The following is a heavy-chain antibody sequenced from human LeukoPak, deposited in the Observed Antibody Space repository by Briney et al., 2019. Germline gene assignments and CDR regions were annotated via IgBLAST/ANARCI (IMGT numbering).Heavy chain of an antibody. J-gene: IGHJ4*02. CDR2: ISYDGSNK. CDR3: ARDPFQAGHFDF. D-gene: IGHD6-13*01. Sequence: GGSLRLSCAASGFTFSSYAMHWVRQAPGKGLEWVAVISYDGSNKYYADSVKGRFTISRDNSKNTLYLQMNSLRAEDTAVYYRARDPFQAGHFDFWGQGTLVTVSS. V-gene: IGHV3-30-3*01. CDR1: GFTFSSYA.